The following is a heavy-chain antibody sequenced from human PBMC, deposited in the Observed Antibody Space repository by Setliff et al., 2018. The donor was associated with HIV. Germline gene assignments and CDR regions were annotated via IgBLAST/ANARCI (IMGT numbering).Heavy chain of an antibody. V-gene: IGHV4-4*09. D-gene: IGHD3-22*01. Sequence: LSLTCTVSGDSISTDYWTWIRQPPGKGLEWIGYIYNSASTSYNPSLKSRVTISVDTSKNQFALKLSSVTAADTAVYYCARGLSFYDPGGFDYWGQGTLVTVSS. CDR1: GDSISTDY. CDR2: IYNSAST. CDR3: ARGLSFYDPGGFDY. J-gene: IGHJ4*02.